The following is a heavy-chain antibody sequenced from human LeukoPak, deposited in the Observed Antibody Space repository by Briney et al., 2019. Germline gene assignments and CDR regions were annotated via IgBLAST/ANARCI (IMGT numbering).Heavy chain of an antibody. CDR3: ARGNGQGYSYGYLYYYYGMDV. V-gene: IGHV4-59*01. J-gene: IGHJ6*02. CDR1: GGSFSGYY. Sequence: SETLSLKCAVYGGSFSGYYWSWIRQTPGKGLEWIGYIYYSGSTNYNPSLKSRVTISVDTSKNQFSLKLSSVTAADTAVYYCARGNGQGYSYGYLYYYYGMDVWGQGTTVTVSS. D-gene: IGHD5-18*01. CDR2: IYYSGST.